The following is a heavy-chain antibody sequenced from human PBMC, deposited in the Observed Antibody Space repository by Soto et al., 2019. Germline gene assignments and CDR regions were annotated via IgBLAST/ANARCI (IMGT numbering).Heavy chain of an antibody. Sequence: SETLSLTCTVSGGSISSSSYYWGWIRQPPGKGLEWIGSIFYSGSTYYNPSLKSRVTISVDTSKNQFSLKLSSVTAADTAVYYCANSYGDYVSYWGQGNLVTVSS. J-gene: IGHJ4*02. CDR3: ANSYGDYVSY. CDR2: IFYSGST. CDR1: GGSISSSSYY. V-gene: IGHV4-39*01. D-gene: IGHD4-17*01.